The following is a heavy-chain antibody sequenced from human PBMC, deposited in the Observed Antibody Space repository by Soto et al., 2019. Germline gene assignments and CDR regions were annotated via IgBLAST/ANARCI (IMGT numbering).Heavy chain of an antibody. V-gene: IGHV1-3*01. CDR1: GCTFANDA. Sequence: ASVQVSCKSSGCTFANDAVQWVRQAPGQRLEWMGWINGGSGSTRYSQNSQGRLTITRDSSANTVYMELSSLRSGDTAIYYCARSPPPLGRFDSWGQGTLVTVSS. CDR3: ARSPPPLGRFDS. J-gene: IGHJ5*01. CDR2: INGGSGST.